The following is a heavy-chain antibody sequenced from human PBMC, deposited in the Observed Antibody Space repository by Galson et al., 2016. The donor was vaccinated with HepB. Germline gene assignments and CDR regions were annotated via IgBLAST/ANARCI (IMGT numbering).Heavy chain of an antibody. CDR1: GGTFNTFA. J-gene: IGHJ4*02. D-gene: IGHD5-12*01. CDR2: IVPIFGTA. V-gene: IGHV1-69*01. Sequence: CKAFGGTFNTFAITWVRQARGQGLEWLGGIVPIFGTAEYAQSFQGRVTITADEPTRPAHMELRSLRSDDAAVYYCARAGNDHHPYYDYWGQGTLVTVSS. CDR3: ARAGNDHHPYYDY.